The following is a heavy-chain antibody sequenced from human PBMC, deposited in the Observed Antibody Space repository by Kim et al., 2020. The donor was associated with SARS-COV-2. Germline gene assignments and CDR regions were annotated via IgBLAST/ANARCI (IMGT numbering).Heavy chain of an antibody. CDR2: ISYDGSNK. CDR1: GFTFSSYA. V-gene: IGHV3-30*04. Sequence: GGSLRLSCAASGFTFSSYAMHWVRQAPGKGLEWVAVISYDGSNKYYADSVKGRFTISRDNSKNTLYLQMNSLRAEDTAVYYCARTLRLFYYYYGMDVWGQGTTVTVSS. J-gene: IGHJ6*02. D-gene: IGHD3-10*01. CDR3: ARTLRLFYYYYGMDV.